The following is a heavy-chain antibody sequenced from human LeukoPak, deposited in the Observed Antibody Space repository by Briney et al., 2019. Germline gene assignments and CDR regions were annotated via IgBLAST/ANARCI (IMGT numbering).Heavy chain of an antibody. CDR3: ARDSYDILTGYYSGPDY. CDR2: IWYDGSSE. D-gene: IGHD3-9*01. V-gene: IGHV3-33*01. CDR1: GFTFSSFG. J-gene: IGHJ4*02. Sequence: GGSLRLSCAASGFTFSSFGMHWVRQAPGKGLEWVTLIWYDGSSEYYVDSVKGRFTISRDNFKNTLYLQINSLKAEDTAVYYCARDSYDILTGYYSGPDYWGQGTLVTVSS.